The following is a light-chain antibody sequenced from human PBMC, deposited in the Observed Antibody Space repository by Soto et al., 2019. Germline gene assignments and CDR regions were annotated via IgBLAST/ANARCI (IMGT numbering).Light chain of an antibody. CDR3: QQSYSTPGT. CDR1: QSISIY. V-gene: IGKV1-39*01. Sequence: DIQMSQSPSSLSASVGDRITITCQASQSISIYLNWYQQKPGKAPQLLIYAASSLQSGVPSRFSGSGSATDFTLIISSLQPEDFATYYCQQSYSTPGTFGQGTKVEIK. CDR2: AAS. J-gene: IGKJ1*01.